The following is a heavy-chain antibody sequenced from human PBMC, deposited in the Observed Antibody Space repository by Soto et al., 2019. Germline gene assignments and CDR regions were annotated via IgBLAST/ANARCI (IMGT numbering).Heavy chain of an antibody. V-gene: IGHV3-33*01. CDR1: GFTFSSYG. Sequence: HPGGSLRLSCAASGFTFSSYGMHWVRQAPGKGLEWVAVIWYDGSNKYYADSVKGRFTISRDNSKNTLYLQMNSLRAEDTAAYYCARDGSDYYDTQLCCWGQGTLVTVSS. J-gene: IGHJ4*02. D-gene: IGHD3-22*01. CDR2: IWYDGSNK. CDR3: ARDGSDYYDTQLCC.